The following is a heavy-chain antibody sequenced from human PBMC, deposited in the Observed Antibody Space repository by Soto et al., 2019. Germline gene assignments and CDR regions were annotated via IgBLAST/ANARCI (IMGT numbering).Heavy chain of an antibody. D-gene: IGHD3-22*01. CDR1: GFTFSNAW. V-gene: IGHV3-15*01. CDR3: TRDYYDSSRYLI. J-gene: IGHJ4*02. Sequence: PGGSLRLSCAASGFTFSNAWMSWVRQAPGKGLEWVGRIKSKTDGGTTDYAAPVKGRFTISRDDSKNTLYLQMNSLKTEDTAVYYCTRDYYDSSRYLIWGQGILVTXSS. CDR2: IKSKTDGGTT.